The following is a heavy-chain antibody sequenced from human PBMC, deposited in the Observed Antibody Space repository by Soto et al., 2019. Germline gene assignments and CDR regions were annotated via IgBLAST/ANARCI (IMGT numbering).Heavy chain of an antibody. CDR3: AKGGRCSSTSCQYFDC. CDR2: ISGSGGST. V-gene: IGHV3-23*01. CDR1: GFTFSSYA. D-gene: IGHD2-2*01. Sequence: EVQLLESGGGLVQPGGSLRLSCAASGFTFSSYAMSWVRQAPGKGLEWVSAISGSGGSTYYADSVKGRFTISRDNSKNTLYLQMNSLRAEDTAVYYCAKGGRCSSTSCQYFDCWGQGTLVTVSS. J-gene: IGHJ4*02.